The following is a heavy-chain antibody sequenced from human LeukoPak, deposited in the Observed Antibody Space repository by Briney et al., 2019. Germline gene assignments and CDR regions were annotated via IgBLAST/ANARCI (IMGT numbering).Heavy chain of an antibody. CDR1: GGSVRSGGFF. Sequence: PSETLSLTCTVSGGSVRSGGFFWSWIRQPPGKGLEWLGYIYNSGSTCYNPSLKSRVTISVDTSKNQFSLKLSSVTAADTAVYYCARDDPTKIDYWGQGTLVTVSS. J-gene: IGHJ4*02. CDR2: IYNSGST. V-gene: IGHV4-31*02. CDR3: ARDDPTKIDY.